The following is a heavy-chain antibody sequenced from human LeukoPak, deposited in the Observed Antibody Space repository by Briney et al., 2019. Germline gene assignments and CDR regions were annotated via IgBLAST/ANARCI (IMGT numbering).Heavy chain of an antibody. D-gene: IGHD2-2*01. CDR3: ARLTRLAPVGTTYYHSLDV. J-gene: IGHJ6*02. Sequence: SETLSLTCTVSGGSITGGYYWCWIRQPPGKGLEWIGHIYYTGVINYDPSFKSRVTMLVDTSKNQFSLKVTSVTAADTAVYYCARLTRLAPVGTTYYHSLDVWGQGFTVTVSS. CDR2: IYYTGVI. CDR1: GGSITGGYY. V-gene: IGHV4-59*08.